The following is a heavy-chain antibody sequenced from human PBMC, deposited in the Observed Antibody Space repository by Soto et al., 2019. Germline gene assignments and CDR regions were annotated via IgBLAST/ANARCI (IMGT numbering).Heavy chain of an antibody. D-gene: IGHD5-12*01. CDR1: GGSISSYY. CDR2: IYYSGST. Sequence: QLQLQESGPGLVKPSETLSLTCTVSGGSISSYYWSWIRQPPGKGLEWIGYIYYSGSTNYNPSLKSRVTISVDTSKNQFSLKLSSVTAADTAVYYCARRTTINDPYYYYYMDVWGKGTTVTVSS. V-gene: IGHV4-59*08. J-gene: IGHJ6*03. CDR3: ARRTTINDPYYYYYMDV.